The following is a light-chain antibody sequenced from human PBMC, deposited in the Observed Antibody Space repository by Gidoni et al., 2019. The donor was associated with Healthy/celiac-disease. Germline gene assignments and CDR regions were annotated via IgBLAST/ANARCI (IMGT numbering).Light chain of an antibody. V-gene: IGLV9-49*01. Sequence: QPVLTQSPSASASLGASVTLTCTLSSGYSTYKVDWYQQRPGKGPRFVMRVGTGWIVGSKGDGIPDRFSVMGSGLTRYLTIKNIQEEDESDYHCGADHGSGSNFVVVFGGGTKLTVL. CDR3: GADHGSGSNFVVV. J-gene: IGLJ2*01. CDR1: SGYSTYK. CDR2: VGTGWIVG.